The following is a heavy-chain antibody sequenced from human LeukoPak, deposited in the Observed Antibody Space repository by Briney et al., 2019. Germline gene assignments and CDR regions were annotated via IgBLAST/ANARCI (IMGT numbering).Heavy chain of an antibody. D-gene: IGHD2-2*01. J-gene: IGHJ4*02. Sequence: GASVKVSCKASGYTFTSYDINWVRQATGQGLEWMGWISAYNGNTNYAQKLQGRVTMTTDTSTSTAYMELRSLRSDDTAVYYCARDLPAFVVVPAAIEDYWGQGTLVTVSS. CDR1: GYTFTSYD. V-gene: IGHV1-18*01. CDR2: ISAYNGNT. CDR3: ARDLPAFVVVPAAIEDY.